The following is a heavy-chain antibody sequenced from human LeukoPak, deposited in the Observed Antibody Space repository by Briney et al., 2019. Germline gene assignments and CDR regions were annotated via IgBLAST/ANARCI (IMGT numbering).Heavy chain of an antibody. J-gene: IGHJ6*04. D-gene: IGHD3-10*01. CDR1: GFTFSSYA. CDR3: ARDSGPYGSGSQAYYYYGMDV. V-gene: IGHV3-30*04. Sequence: GGSLGLSCAASGFTFSSYAMHWVRQAPGKGLEWVAVISYDGSNKYYADSVKGRFTISRDNSKNTLYLQMNSLRAEDTAVYYCARDSGPYGSGSQAYYYYGMDVWGKGTTVTVSS. CDR2: ISYDGSNK.